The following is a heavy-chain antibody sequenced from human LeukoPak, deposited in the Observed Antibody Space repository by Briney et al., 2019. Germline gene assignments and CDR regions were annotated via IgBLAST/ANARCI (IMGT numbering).Heavy chain of an antibody. Sequence: SETLSLTCTVSGGSISSSSYYWGWIRQPPGKGLEWIGSIYYSGSTYYNPSLKSRVTISVATSKNQFSLKLSSVTAADPAVYYCARHDGTYSFNWFDPWGQGTLVTVSS. CDR3: ARHDGTYSFNWFDP. J-gene: IGHJ5*02. CDR2: IYYSGST. CDR1: GGSISSSSYY. D-gene: IGHD6-13*01. V-gene: IGHV4-39*01.